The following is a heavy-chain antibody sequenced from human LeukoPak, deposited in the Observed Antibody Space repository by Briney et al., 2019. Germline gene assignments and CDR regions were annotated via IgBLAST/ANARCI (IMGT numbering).Heavy chain of an antibody. CDR3: AREGDYDY. CDR1: GFTFTNYA. CDR2: IGGSGSVT. J-gene: IGHJ4*02. D-gene: IGHD4-17*01. Sequence: GGSLRLSCAASGFTFTNYAMSWVRQAPGKGLEWVSTIGGSGSVTFYADSVKGRFTISRDKSKNTLYLQMNSLRAEDTAVYFCAREGDYDYWGQGTLVTVSS. V-gene: IGHV3-23*01.